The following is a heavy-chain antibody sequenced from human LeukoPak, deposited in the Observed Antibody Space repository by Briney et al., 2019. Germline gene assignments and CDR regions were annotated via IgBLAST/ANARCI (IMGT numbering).Heavy chain of an antibody. CDR1: GGSISSYY. V-gene: IGHV4-4*07. CDR2: IYTSGST. D-gene: IGHD2-15*01. CDR3: AGGYCSGGSCPNDAFDS. J-gene: IGHJ3*02. Sequence: SETLSLTCTVSGGSISSYYWSWIRQPAGKGLEWIGRIYTSGSTNYNPSLKSRVTMSVDTSKNQFSLKLSSVTAADTAVYYCAGGYCSGGSCPNDAFDSWGQGTMVTVSS.